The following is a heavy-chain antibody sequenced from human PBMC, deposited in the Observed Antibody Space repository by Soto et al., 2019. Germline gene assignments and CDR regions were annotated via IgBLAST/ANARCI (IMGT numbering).Heavy chain of an antibody. D-gene: IGHD3-22*01. CDR1: GFSLRTSGVG. J-gene: IGHJ3*02. V-gene: IGHV2-5*02. Sequence: QITLKESGPTLVKPTQTLTLTCTFSGFSLRTSGVGVGWIRQPPGNALEWLALMYWDDDKRYSSFLKRRLTITKDPSKNQVVLTMTNLDPVDTATYYCAHLFYHESSGSNDGFDIWCQGTTVTVSS. CDR2: MYWDDDK. CDR3: AHLFYHESSGSNDGFDI.